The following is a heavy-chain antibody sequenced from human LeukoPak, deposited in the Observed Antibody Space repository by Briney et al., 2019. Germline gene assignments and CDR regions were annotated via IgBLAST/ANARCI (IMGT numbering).Heavy chain of an antibody. J-gene: IGHJ4*02. D-gene: IGHD3-10*01. CDR3: TTDIPPTYYYGSGSYYPPDY. CDR1: GFTFNNAW. V-gene: IGHV3-15*01. CDR2: IKSKTDGGTT. Sequence: GGSLRLSCAASGFTFNNAWMSRVRQAPGKGLEWVGRIKSKTDGGTTDYAAPVKGRFTISRDDSKNTLYLQMNSLKTEDTAVYYCTTDIPPTYYYGSGSYYPPDYWGQGTLATVSS.